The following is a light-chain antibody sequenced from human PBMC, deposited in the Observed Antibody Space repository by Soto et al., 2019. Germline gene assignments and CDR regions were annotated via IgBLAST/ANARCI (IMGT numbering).Light chain of an antibody. V-gene: IGLV1-47*01. CDR3: AAWDESLSGPV. CDR1: SSNIGSNY. CDR2: RNN. Sequence: QSVLTQPPSASGTPGQRVTISCSGSSSNIGSNYVYWYQQLPGTAPKLLIYRNNQRPSGVPDRSSASKSGTSASLAISGLRSEDEADYYCAAWDESLSGPVFGTGTKLTVL. J-gene: IGLJ1*01.